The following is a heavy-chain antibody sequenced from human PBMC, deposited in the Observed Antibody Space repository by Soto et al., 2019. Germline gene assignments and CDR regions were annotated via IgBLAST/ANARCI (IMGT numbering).Heavy chain of an antibody. CDR2: INHSGST. CDR3: ARGKSYYCSGSYLFYYYYMDV. V-gene: IGHV4-34*01. J-gene: IGHJ6*03. Sequence: QVQLQQWGAGLLKPSETLSLTCAVYGGSFSGYYWSWIRQPPGKGLEWIGEINHSGSTNYNPSLKGRGTITVDTAKNQFSLELSSVTAADTAVYYCARGKSYYCSGSYLFYYYYMDVWGKGTTVTVSS. CDR1: GGSFSGYY. D-gene: IGHD3-10*01.